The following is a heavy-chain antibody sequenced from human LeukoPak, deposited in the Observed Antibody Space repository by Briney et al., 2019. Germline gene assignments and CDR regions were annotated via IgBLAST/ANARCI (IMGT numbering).Heavy chain of an antibody. V-gene: IGHV3-73*01. CDR2: IRSKANSYAT. CDR1: GFSFSGSA. Sequence: GGSLRLSCAASGFSFSGSAMHWVRQASGKGLEWVGRIRSKANSYATAYAASVKGRFTISRDNAKNSLYLQMDSLRAEDTAVYYCARAHYYGSGDLGYWGQGTLVTVSS. CDR3: ARAHYYGSGDLGY. D-gene: IGHD3-10*01. J-gene: IGHJ4*02.